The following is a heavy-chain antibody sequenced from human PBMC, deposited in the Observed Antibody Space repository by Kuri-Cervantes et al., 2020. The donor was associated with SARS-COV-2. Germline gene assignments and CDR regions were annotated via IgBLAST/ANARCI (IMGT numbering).Heavy chain of an antibody. V-gene: IGHV4-34*01. CDR2: IYYSGST. D-gene: IGHD1-26*01. CDR3: ARQEWELLGAGYYYYMDV. Sequence: SETLSLTCAVYGGSFSGYYWSWIRQPPGKGLEWIGSIYYSGSTYYNPSLKSRVTISVDTSKNQFSLKLSSVTAADTAVYYCARQEWELLGAGYYYYMDVWGKGTTVTVSS. CDR1: GGSFSGYY. J-gene: IGHJ6*03.